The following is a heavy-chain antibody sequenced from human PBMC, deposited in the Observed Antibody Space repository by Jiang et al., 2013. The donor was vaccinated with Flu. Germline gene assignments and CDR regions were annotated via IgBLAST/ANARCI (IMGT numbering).Heavy chain of an antibody. CDR1: GFIFATYA. D-gene: IGHD6-6*01. J-gene: IGHJ4*02. Sequence: VQLLESGGGLVQPGGSLRLSCAPSGFIFATYAMSWVRQAPGKGLEWVSTISGSGASTYYADSVKGRFTISRDNSKNTLYLQMNSLRADDTAVFYCVGGKGQLVRARYFTFHYWGRGTLVTVSS. V-gene: IGHV3-23*01. CDR2: ISGSGAST. CDR3: VGGKGQLVRARYFTFHY.